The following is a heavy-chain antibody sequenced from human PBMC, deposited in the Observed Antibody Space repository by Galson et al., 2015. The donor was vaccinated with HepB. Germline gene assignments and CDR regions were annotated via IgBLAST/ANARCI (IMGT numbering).Heavy chain of an antibody. CDR1: GFTFSSYG. CDR3: ARRGGTTGRGGMDV. Sequence: SLRLSCAASGFTFSSYGMHWVRQAPGKGLEWVALIWYDGSNKYYADSVKGRFTISRDNSKNTLYMQMNSLTAEDTAVYYCARRGGTTGRGGMDVWGQGTTVTVSS. D-gene: IGHD2-15*01. J-gene: IGHJ6*02. CDR2: IWYDGSNK. V-gene: IGHV3-33*08.